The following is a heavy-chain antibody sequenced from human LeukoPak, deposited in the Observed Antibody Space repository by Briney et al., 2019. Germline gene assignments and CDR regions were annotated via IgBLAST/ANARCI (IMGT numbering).Heavy chain of an antibody. V-gene: IGHV1-2*02. Sequence: ASVKVSCKASGYTFTDYYMHWVRQAPGQGLEWMGWINPNSGGTNYAQKFQGRVTMTRDTSISTAYMELSRLRSDDTAVYYCARGVVAATVKFDYWGQGTLVTVSS. CDR1: GYTFTDYY. CDR2: INPNSGGT. CDR3: ARGVVAATVKFDY. D-gene: IGHD2-15*01. J-gene: IGHJ4*02.